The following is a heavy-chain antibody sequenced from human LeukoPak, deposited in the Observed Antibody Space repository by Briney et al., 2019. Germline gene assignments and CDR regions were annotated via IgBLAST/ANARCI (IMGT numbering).Heavy chain of an antibody. V-gene: IGHV3-30*18. CDR1: GFTFSSYG. CDR2: ISYDGSKK. CDR3: AKVKFYYDSGMDV. Sequence: PGGSLRLSCAASGFTFSSYGMHWVRQAPGKGLEWVAVISYDGSKKYYADSVKGRFTISRDNSKNTLYLQMNSLRAEDTAVYYCAKVKFYYDSGMDVWGQGTTVTVSS. J-gene: IGHJ6*02. D-gene: IGHD3-22*01.